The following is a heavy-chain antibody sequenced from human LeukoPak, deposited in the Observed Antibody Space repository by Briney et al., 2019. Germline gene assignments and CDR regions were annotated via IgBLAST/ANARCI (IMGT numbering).Heavy chain of an antibody. CDR2: ISRSSSYI. J-gene: IGHJ3*02. CDR1: GFTFSSYR. V-gene: IGHV3-21*01. D-gene: IGHD4-23*01. Sequence: PGGSLRLSCAASGFTFSSYRMNWVRQTPGKGLEWVSSISRSSSYIYYADSVKGRFTISRDNAKNSLYLQMNSLRAEDTAVYYCASDDYGGFDIWGQGTMVTVSS. CDR3: ASDDYGGFDI.